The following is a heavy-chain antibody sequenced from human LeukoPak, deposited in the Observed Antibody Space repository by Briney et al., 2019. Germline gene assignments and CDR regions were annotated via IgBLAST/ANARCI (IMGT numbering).Heavy chain of an antibody. CDR1: GGTFSSYA. D-gene: IGHD3-22*01. J-gene: IGHJ4*02. CDR2: IIPIFGTA. CDR3: ARVTSGSSGYYFDY. Sequence: SVKVSCKASGGTFSSYAISWVRQAPGQGLEWMGGIIPIFGTANYAQTFQGRVTITTDESTSTAYMEMSSLRSEDTAVYYCARVTSGSSGYYFDYWGQGTLVTVSS. V-gene: IGHV1-69*05.